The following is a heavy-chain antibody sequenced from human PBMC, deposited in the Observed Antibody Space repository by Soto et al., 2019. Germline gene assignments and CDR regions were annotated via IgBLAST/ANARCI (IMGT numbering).Heavy chain of an antibody. D-gene: IGHD5-18*01. J-gene: IGHJ4*02. V-gene: IGHV2-5*02. CDR1: GFSLTTSGVG. Sequence: QITLKESGPTRVKPTQTLALTCTFSGFSLTTSGVGVGWIRKTPGKALEWLAVIYWDDDKRYSPSVKSRLTITKDTSKNQVVLTMAYMDPVDTATYFCAHRGYMYGNWDHGYFDYWGQGILVTVSS. CDR2: IYWDDDK. CDR3: AHRGYMYGNWDHGYFDY.